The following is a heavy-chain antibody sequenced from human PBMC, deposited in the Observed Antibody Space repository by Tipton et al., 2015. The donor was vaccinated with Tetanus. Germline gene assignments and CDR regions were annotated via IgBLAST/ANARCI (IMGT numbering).Heavy chain of an antibody. Sequence: QLVQSGAELKKPGESLRISREGSGYTFANFWIGWVRQMPGKGLEWMAMIFPGDSDTRYSQSFEGQVTISADKSINTAYLQWSSLTASDTAVYYCARSAGRSSVDWHFDLWGRGTLVTVSS. D-gene: IGHD6-6*01. J-gene: IGHJ2*01. CDR1: GYTFANFW. V-gene: IGHV5-51*01. CDR2: IFPGDSDT. CDR3: ARSAGRSSVDWHFDL.